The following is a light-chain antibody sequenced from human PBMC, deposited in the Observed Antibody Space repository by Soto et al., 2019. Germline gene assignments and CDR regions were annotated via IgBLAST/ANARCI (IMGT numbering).Light chain of an antibody. CDR3: SSYTSSSPVV. J-gene: IGLJ2*01. CDR1: SSDVGGYNY. Sequence: QSALTQPASVSGSPGQSLTISCTGTSSDVGGYNYVSWYQQHPGKAPKLMIYDVSNRPSGVSNRFSGSKSGNTASLTISGLQAEDEADYYCSSYTSSSPVVFGGGTKGTVL. CDR2: DVS. V-gene: IGLV2-14*01.